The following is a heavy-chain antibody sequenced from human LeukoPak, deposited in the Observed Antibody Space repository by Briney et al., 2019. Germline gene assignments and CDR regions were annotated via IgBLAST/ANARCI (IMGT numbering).Heavy chain of an antibody. CDR2: ISSSGSTI. J-gene: IGHJ6*02. Sequence: GGSLRLSCAASGFTFSSCEMNWVRQAPGKGLEWVSYISSSGSTIYYADSVKGRFTISRDNAKNSLYLQMNSLRAEDTAVYYCARGTYYYYGMDVWGQGTTVTVSS. CDR1: GFTFSSCE. V-gene: IGHV3-48*03. CDR3: ARGTYYYYGMDV.